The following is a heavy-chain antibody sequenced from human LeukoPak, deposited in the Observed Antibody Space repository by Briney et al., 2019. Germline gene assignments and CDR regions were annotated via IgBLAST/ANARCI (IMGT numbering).Heavy chain of an antibody. CDR1: GYTFVSFY. CDR2: INPNSGDT. D-gene: IGHD2-8*01. V-gene: IGHV1-2*02. Sequence: ASVKVSCKASGYTFVSFYMQWLRQAPGQSLEWMGCINPNSGDTNYAQNFQGRVTMTRDTSINTAYMELSGLRSDDTAVYFCATLGYCTNPACYFDLIDFWGQGTLVTVSS. J-gene: IGHJ4*02. CDR3: ATLGYCTNPACYFDLIDF.